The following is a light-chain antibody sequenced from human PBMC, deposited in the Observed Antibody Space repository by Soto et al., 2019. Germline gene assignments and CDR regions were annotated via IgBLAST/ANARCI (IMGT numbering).Light chain of an antibody. Sequence: EIVLTQSPGTLSLSPGERATLSCRASQSVSNNYLAWCQQKPGQDPRLLIYGASNRATGIPDRFSGSGSGTDFTLTISRLEPEDFAVYYCQQYGSSGTVGQGTKVDIK. CDR3: QQYGSSGT. CDR2: GAS. V-gene: IGKV3-20*01. CDR1: QSVSNNY. J-gene: IGKJ1*01.